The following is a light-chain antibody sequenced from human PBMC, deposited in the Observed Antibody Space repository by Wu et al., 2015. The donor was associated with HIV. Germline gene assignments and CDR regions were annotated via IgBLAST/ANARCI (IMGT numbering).Light chain of an antibody. CDR1: QSVSSD. J-gene: IGKJ3*01. CDR3: QQYNNWPPT. V-gene: IGKV3D-15*01. Sequence: EIELTQSPGTLSLSPGTRVTLSCRASQSVSSDYLAWYQQKPGHSPRLLMYGAVTRATGIPDRFSGSGSGTEFTLTISSLQSEDFAIHFCQQYNNWPPTFGPGTKVDIK. CDR2: GAV.